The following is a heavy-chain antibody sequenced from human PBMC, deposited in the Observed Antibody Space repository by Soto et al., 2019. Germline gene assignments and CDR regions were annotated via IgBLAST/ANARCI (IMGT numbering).Heavy chain of an antibody. D-gene: IGHD2-2*01. Sequence: ASLKVSCKASGYTFSSYYMDWVRMATGQGLEWMGIINPSGGSTSYAQKFQGRVTMTRDTSTSTVYMELSSLRSEDTAVYYCARETVVPAAIVYGMDVCGQGTTVTVSS. V-gene: IGHV1-46*01. CDR1: GYTFSSYY. J-gene: IGHJ6*02. CDR3: ARETVVPAAIVYGMDV. CDR2: INPSGGST.